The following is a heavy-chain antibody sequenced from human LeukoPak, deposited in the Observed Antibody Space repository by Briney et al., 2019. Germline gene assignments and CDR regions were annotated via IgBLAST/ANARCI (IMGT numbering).Heavy chain of an antibody. CDR1: GYRFTSCW. CDR2: IYHGDSDT. CDR3: ALSSGSSSSYFDY. V-gene: IGHV5-51*01. Sequence: PGESLKISCKGSGYRFTSCWIGWVRQVPGKGLEWMGIIYHGDSDTRYSPSFQGQVTISADKSISTAYLQWSSLKASDTAMYYCALSSGSSSSYFDYWGQGTLVTVSS. D-gene: IGHD6-6*01. J-gene: IGHJ4*02.